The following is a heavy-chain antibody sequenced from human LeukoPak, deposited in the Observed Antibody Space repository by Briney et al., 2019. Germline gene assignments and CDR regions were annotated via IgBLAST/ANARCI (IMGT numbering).Heavy chain of an antibody. D-gene: IGHD3-10*01. J-gene: IGHJ4*02. CDR1: GFTVSRNY. CDR3: ARDLKTGGLDY. CDR2: IYSSGNT. V-gene: IGHV3-53*01. Sequence: GGSLRLSCAASGFTVSRNYMSWVRQAPGRGLEWVSVIYSSGNTYYADSVKGRFTISRDNSNNTVYLQMNSLRADDTAVYYCARDLKTGGLDYWGQGTLVTVSS.